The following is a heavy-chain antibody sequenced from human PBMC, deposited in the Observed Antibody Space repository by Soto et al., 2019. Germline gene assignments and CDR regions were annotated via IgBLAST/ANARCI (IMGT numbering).Heavy chain of an antibody. V-gene: IGHV4-39*01. J-gene: IGHJ3*02. CDR1: GGSISSSSYY. Sequence: QLQLQESGPGLVKPSETLSLTCTVSGGSISSSSYYWGWIRQPPGKGLEWIGGIYYSGSTYYNPSLKSRVTISVDTSKNQFSLKLRSVTAADTAVYYCARHAYSSGWYGNKGDAFDIWGQGTMVTVSS. CDR3: ARHAYSSGWYGNKGDAFDI. D-gene: IGHD6-19*01. CDR2: IYYSGST.